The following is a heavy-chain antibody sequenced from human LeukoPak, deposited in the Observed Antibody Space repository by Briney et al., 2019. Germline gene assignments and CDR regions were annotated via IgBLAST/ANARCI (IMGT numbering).Heavy chain of an antibody. CDR2: IYTSGST. J-gene: IGHJ4*02. CDR3: ARASDYGDYVYYFDY. CDR1: GGSISSYY. Sequence: SETLSLTCTVSGGSISSYYWSWIRQPAGKGLEWIGRIYTSGSTNYNPSLKSRVTMSVDTSKNQFSLKLSSVTAADTAVYYCARASDYGDYVYYFDYWGQGTLVTVSS. D-gene: IGHD4-17*01. V-gene: IGHV4-4*07.